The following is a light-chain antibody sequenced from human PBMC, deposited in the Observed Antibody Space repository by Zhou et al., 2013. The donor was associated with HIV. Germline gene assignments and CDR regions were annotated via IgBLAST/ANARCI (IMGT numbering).Light chain of an antibody. CDR1: TTDIGSSDF. CDR3: SSYTTSNTYV. CDR2: DVN. Sequence: QSALTQPASVSGSPGQSVTLSCTGTTTDIGSSDFVSWYQQHPGRAPNLLLYDVNKRPSGVSNRFSGSKSGNTASLTISGLQAEDEADYYCSSYTTSNTYVFGTGTKVTIL. V-gene: IGLV2-14*03. J-gene: IGLJ1*01.